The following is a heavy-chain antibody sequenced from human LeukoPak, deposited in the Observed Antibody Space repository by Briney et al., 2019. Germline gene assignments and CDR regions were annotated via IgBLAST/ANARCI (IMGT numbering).Heavy chain of an antibody. CDR1: GFTFSSND. D-gene: IGHD4-23*01. CDR2: IGTAGDT. Sequence: PGGSLRLSCAASGFTFSSNDMHWVRQATGKGLEWVSGIGTAGDTYYSGSVKGRFAISRDNSKNTLYLQMNSLRAEDTAVYYCAKSVTADPWGQGTLVTVSS. CDR3: AKSVTADP. J-gene: IGHJ5*02. V-gene: IGHV3-13*01.